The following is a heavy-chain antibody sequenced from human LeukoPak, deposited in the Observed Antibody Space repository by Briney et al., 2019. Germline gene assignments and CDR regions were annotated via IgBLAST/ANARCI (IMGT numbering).Heavy chain of an antibody. CDR3: AKHPFIAVTVLEH. CDR1: GFTFSDYY. CDR2: ISSSGHSI. Sequence: GGSLRLSCAASGFTFSDYYMSWVRQAPGKGLEWISYISSSGHSIYYADSVKGRFTISRDNSKNTLYLQMNSLRADDTALYYCAKHPFIAVTVLEHWGQGTLVTVSS. J-gene: IGHJ4*02. D-gene: IGHD6-19*01. V-gene: IGHV3-11*01.